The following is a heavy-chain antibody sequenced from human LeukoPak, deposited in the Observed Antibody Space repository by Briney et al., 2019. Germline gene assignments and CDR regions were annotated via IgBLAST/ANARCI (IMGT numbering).Heavy chain of an antibody. Sequence: ASVKVSCKASGGTFSNYAINWVRQAPGQGLEWMGIINPSGGSTSYAQKFQGRVTMTRDTSTSTVYMELSSLRSEDTAVYYCARDRESVAAAGLPFDPWGQGTLVTVSS. D-gene: IGHD6-13*01. CDR1: GGTFSNYA. CDR3: ARDRESVAAAGLPFDP. CDR2: INPSGGST. V-gene: IGHV1-46*01. J-gene: IGHJ5*02.